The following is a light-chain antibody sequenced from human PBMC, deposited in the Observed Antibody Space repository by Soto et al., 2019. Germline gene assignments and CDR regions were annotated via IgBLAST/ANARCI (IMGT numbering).Light chain of an antibody. V-gene: IGLV2-11*01. CDR2: DVT. CDR3: CSYADNYSWV. J-gene: IGLJ3*02. Sequence: HSALTQPRSVSGSPGQSVTISCTGTGSDVGGYNYVSWYQQHPGKAPKLMIYDVTTRPSGVPDRFSGSKSGNTASLTISGLQAEDEADYYCCSYADNYSWVFGGGTKLTVL. CDR1: GSDVGGYNY.